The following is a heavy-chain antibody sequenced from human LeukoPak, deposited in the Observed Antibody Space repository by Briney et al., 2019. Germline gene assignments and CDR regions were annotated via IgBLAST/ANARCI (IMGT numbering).Heavy chain of an antibody. J-gene: IGHJ3*02. CDR1: GYSFTSYW. Sequence: GGSLKIFCKGSGYSFTSYWIGWVRPKPGKGREWMGIIYPGDSDTRYSPSFQCQATNSADKSISTAYLQWSSLKASDTAMYYCARRNGYDAFDIWGQGTMVTVSS. V-gene: IGHV5-51*01. CDR2: IYPGDSDT. CDR3: ARRNGYDAFDI. D-gene: IGHD1-1*01.